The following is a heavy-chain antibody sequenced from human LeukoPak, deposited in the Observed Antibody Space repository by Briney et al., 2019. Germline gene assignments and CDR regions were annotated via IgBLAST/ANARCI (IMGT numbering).Heavy chain of an antibody. CDR2: VSASGDAT. CDR1: GFTCRSFA. V-gene: IGHV3-23*01. J-gene: IGHJ4*02. Sequence: GGSLRFYGAASGFTCRSFAMSWVRQAPGKGLEWISTVSASGDATVYIDSVGGRVTISRDNFQNTLHLQIDSLKAEDTALYYRAKEVYRAGKAFQYWRRGALVSV. D-gene: IGHD3-10*01. CDR3: AKEVYRAGKAFQY.